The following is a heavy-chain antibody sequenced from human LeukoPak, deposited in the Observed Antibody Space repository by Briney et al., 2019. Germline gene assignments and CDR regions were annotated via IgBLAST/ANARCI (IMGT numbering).Heavy chain of an antibody. CDR3: AKDHPPYCSSTSCYQELGRYFDY. CDR2: IRGDESRK. J-gene: IGHJ4*02. CDR1: GFSFSNYW. V-gene: IGHV3-7*01. Sequence: GGSLRLSCAASGFSFSNYWMTWLRQAPGKGLEWVASIRGDESRKYYLDSVTGRFTISRDNAKNSLYLQMNSLRAEDTAVYYCAKDHPPYCSSTSCYQELGRYFDYWGQGTLVTVSS. D-gene: IGHD2-2*01.